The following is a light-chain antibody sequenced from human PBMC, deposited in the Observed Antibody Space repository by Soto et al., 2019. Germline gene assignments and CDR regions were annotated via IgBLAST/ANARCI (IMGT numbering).Light chain of an antibody. CDR2: GAS. Sequence: EIVMTQSPATLSVSPGERATLSCRASQSVSIYLAWYQQKPGQAPRLLIFGASSRATGIPARFSGSGSGTEFNLTISSLQSEDFAVYCCQQYDDWLRLTFGGGTKVDIK. V-gene: IGKV3D-15*01. CDR1: QSVSIY. J-gene: IGKJ4*01. CDR3: QQYDDWLRLT.